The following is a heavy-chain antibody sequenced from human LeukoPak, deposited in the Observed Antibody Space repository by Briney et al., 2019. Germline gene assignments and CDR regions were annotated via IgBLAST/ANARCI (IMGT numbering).Heavy chain of an antibody. CDR3: ARGVAGTPLTDY. J-gene: IGHJ4*02. D-gene: IGHD6-13*01. Sequence: ASVTVSFKSSGYTFTGYFVHWVRQAPGQGREWMGWINPNSGGTNYAQKFQGRVTMTRDPSISIAYMEPSRLRSDDTAVYYCARGVAGTPLTDYWGQGTLVTVSS. CDR2: INPNSGGT. V-gene: IGHV1-2*02. CDR1: GYTFTGYF.